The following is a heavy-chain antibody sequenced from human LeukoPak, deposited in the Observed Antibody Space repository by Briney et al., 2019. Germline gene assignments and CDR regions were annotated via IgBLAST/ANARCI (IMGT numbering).Heavy chain of an antibody. CDR3: ARGRYDLGYYFDY. CDR2: ISWDGGST. J-gene: IGHJ4*02. V-gene: IGHV3-43*01. D-gene: IGHD2-2*01. CDR1: GFTFSSYS. Sequence: GGSLRLSCAASGFTFSSYSMNWVRQALGKGLEWVSLISWDGGSTYYADSVKGRFTISRDNSKNSLYLQMNSLRTEDTALYYCARGRYDLGYYFDYWGQGTLVTVSS.